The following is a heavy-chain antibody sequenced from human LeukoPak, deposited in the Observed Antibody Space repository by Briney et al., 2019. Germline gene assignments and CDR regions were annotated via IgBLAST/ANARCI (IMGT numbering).Heavy chain of an antibody. Sequence: XXMXXVRQAPGKGLGWVSRINSDESSTTYADSVKGRFTISRDNAKNTLYLQMNSLRAEDTAVYYCAKSRRAYCSGGSCFGLWDYWGQGTLVTVSS. J-gene: IGHJ4*02. CDR3: AKSRRAYCSGGSCFGLWDY. CDR1: XX. D-gene: IGHD2-15*01. CDR2: INSDESST. V-gene: IGHV3-74*01.